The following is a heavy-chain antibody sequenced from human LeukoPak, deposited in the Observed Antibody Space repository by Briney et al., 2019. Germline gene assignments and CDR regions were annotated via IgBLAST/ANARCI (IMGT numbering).Heavy chain of an antibody. J-gene: IGHJ3*02. CDR1: GFTFSSYG. CDR2: ISYDGSNK. Sequence: GGSLRLSCAASGFTFSSYGMHWVRQAPGKGLEWVAVISYDGSNKYYADSVKGRFTISRDNSKDTLYLQMNSLRAEDTAVYYCANTPDAFDIWGQGTMVTVSS. V-gene: IGHV3-30*18. CDR3: ANTPDAFDI.